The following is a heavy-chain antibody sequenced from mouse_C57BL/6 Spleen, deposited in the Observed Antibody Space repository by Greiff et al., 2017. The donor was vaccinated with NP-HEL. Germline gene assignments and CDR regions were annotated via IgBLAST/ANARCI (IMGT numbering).Heavy chain of an antibody. Sequence: EVKLVESRGGLVKPGGSLKLSCAASGFTFSSYAMSWVRQTPEKRLEWVATISDGGSYTYYPDNVKGRFTISRDNAKNNLYLQMSHLKSEDTAMYYCARDKVEFAYWGQGTLVTVSA. D-gene: IGHD1-3*01. CDR3: ARDKVEFAY. V-gene: IGHV5-4*01. CDR2: ISDGGSYT. CDR1: GFTFSSYA. J-gene: IGHJ3*01.